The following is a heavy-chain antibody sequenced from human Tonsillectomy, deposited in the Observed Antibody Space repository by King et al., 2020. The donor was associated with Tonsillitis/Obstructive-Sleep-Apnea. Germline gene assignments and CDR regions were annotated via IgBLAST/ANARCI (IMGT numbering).Heavy chain of an antibody. CDR2: MSCSSTYI. CDR3: SRGVSSGSG. Sequence: EQLVQSGGGLVKPGGSLRLSCAASGFTFSSYSMNWVRQAPGKGLDWVSSMSCSSTYIYYPDSVKGRFTISRDNAKNSLYLQMNSLRAEDTAVYYCSRGVSSGSGWGQGTMVTVSS. J-gene: IGHJ3*01. D-gene: IGHD6-19*01. V-gene: IGHV3-21*01. CDR1: GFTFSSYS.